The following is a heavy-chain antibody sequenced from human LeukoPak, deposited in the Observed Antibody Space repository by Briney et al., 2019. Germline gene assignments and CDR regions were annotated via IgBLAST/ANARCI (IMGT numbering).Heavy chain of an antibody. CDR2: IHYSGTT. D-gene: IGHD6-6*01. J-gene: IGHJ6*03. CDR1: GASISSYY. Sequence: SETLSLTCTVSGASISSYYGSSARQPPGRGLEWHGYIHYSGTTNYNPSLKSRVTISVDTSKNQFSLKLSSVSAADTAVYYCASTRIAARRLVRYYMDVWGKGTTVTVSS. CDR3: ASTRIAARRLVRYYMDV. V-gene: IGHV4-59*01.